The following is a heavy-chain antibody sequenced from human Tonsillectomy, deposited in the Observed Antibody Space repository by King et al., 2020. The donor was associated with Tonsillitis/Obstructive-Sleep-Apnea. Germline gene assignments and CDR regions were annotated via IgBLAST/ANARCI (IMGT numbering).Heavy chain of an antibody. J-gene: IGHJ5*02. V-gene: IGHV3-48*02. CDR1: GFTFSSNA. Sequence: QLVQSGGGLVQSGGSLRLSCAASGFTFSSNAFNWVRQAPGKGLEWLSYISGSSRMIYYADSVKGRFTISRDNAINSLYLQMNSLRDEDTAVYYCTTSGFDPWGQGTLVTVSS. CDR2: ISGSSRMI. D-gene: IGHD1-14*01. CDR3: TTSGFDP.